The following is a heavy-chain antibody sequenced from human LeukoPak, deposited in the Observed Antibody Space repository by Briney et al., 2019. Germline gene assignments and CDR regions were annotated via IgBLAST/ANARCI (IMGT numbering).Heavy chain of an antibody. CDR2: ISLTELT. J-gene: IGHJ4*02. V-gene: IGHV4-4*02. Sequence: SETLSLTCGVSGGSTSNTNWWSWVRQPPGQGLEWIGEISLTELTNYNPSLESRVSVSLDKSKNQLSLNLTSVTAADTAVYYCSRENGAFSPFGYWGQGTLVTVPS. D-gene: IGHD2-8*01. CDR1: GGSTSNTNW. CDR3: SRENGAFSPFGY.